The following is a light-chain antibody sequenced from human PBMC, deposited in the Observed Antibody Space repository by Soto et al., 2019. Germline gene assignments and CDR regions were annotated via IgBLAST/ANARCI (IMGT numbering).Light chain of an antibody. V-gene: IGLV2-14*01. CDR3: GSYTTSSTWV. CDR2: EVT. Sequence: QSALTQPASVSGSRGQSITISCTGTGSDVGGYNYVSWYQQHPGKAPKLMIYEVTNRPSGVSDRFSGSKSGNTASLTISGLQAEDEADYYCGSYTTSSTWVFGGGTKVTVL. CDR1: GSDVGGYNY. J-gene: IGLJ3*02.